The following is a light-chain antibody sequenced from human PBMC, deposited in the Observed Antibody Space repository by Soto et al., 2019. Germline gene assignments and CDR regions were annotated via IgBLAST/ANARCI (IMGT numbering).Light chain of an antibody. CDR1: SSNIGSNT. CDR2: SN. Sequence: QSVLTQPPSASGTPGQRVTISCSGSSSNIGSNTVNWYQQLPGTAPKLLIYSNRPSGVSNRFSGSKSGNTASLTISGLQIEDEAEYYCSSYTRSPTLGVFGTGTKVTVL. V-gene: IGLV1-44*01. J-gene: IGLJ1*01. CDR3: SSYTRSPTLGV.